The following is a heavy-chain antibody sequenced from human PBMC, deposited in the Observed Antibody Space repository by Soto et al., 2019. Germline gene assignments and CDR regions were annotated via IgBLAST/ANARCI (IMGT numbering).Heavy chain of an antibody. CDR1: GGSISRYS. Sequence: SETLSLTCTVSGGSISRYSWRWIRQPPGKGLEWIGSIYYSGSTNYNPSLKSRFTISVDTSKNQVSLQLSSVTAADTAVYFCARGSSGDFVDWFDPWGQGTLVTVSS. D-gene: IGHD3-22*01. CDR2: IYYSGST. CDR3: ARGSSGDFVDWFDP. V-gene: IGHV4-59*01. J-gene: IGHJ5*02.